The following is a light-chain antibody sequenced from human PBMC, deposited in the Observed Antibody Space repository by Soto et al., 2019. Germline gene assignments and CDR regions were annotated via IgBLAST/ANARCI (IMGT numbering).Light chain of an antibody. CDR2: DAS. J-gene: IGKJ5*01. V-gene: IGKV3-15*01. CDR3: QQYNKWPPIT. Sequence: EIVMTQSPATLSVSPGERATLSCRASQSVSSKLAWYQQKPGQAPRLLIYDASTRATGIPARFGGSGSGTEFTLTISSLQSEDFAVYYCQQYNKWPPITFGQGTRLEIK. CDR1: QSVSSK.